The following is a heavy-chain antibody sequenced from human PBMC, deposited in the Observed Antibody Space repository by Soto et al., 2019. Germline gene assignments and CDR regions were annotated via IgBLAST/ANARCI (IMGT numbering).Heavy chain of an antibody. CDR2: INSGSFSI. Sequence: PGGSLILSCSSSGFTFSIYSMNWVRQAPGKGLEWVSSINSGSFSINYADSVKGRFSISRDNAQNSLHLQMNNLRAEDTAVYYCARDRSADRFVQYFQHWGPGTLVTVSS. CDR1: GFTFSIYS. D-gene: IGHD6-19*01. V-gene: IGHV3-21*01. CDR3: ARDRSADRFVQYFQH. J-gene: IGHJ1*01.